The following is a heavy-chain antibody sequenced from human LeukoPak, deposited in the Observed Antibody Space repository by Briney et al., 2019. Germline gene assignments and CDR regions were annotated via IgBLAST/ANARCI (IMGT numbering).Heavy chain of an antibody. D-gene: IGHD3-22*01. CDR1: GFTFSSYS. Sequence: GGSLRLSCAASGFTFSSYSMNWVRQAPGKGLEWVSSISSSSSYIYYADSVKGRSTISRDNAKNSLYLQMNSLRAEDTAVYYCAREKDSSGYQAGAFDIWGQGTMVTVSS. CDR2: ISSSSSYI. V-gene: IGHV3-21*01. J-gene: IGHJ3*02. CDR3: AREKDSSGYQAGAFDI.